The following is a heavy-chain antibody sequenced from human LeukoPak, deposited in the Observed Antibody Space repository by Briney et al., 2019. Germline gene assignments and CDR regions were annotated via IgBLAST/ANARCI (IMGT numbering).Heavy chain of an antibody. D-gene: IGHD3-10*01. V-gene: IGHV1-3*01. CDR1: GYTFTGYY. J-gene: IGHJ4*02. CDR3: ARAIHYGSGSYATGGY. Sequence: ASVKVSCKASGYTFTGYYMHWVRQAPGQRLEWMGWINAGNGNTAYSQEFQGRVIITRDTSASTAYMELSSLRSDDTAVYYCARAIHYGSGSYATGGYWGQGTLVTVSS. CDR2: INAGNGNT.